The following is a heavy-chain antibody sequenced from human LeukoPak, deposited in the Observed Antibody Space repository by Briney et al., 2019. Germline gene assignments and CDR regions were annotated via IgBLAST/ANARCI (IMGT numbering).Heavy chain of an antibody. Sequence: GGSLRLSCAASGFTLSSYSMNWVRQAPGKGLEWVSSISSSSSYIYYADSVKGRFTISRDNAKNSLYLQMNSLRAEDTAVYYCARALGDVTMVRGVLDYWGQGTLVTVSS. V-gene: IGHV3-21*01. CDR3: ARALGDVTMVRGVLDY. J-gene: IGHJ4*02. D-gene: IGHD3-10*01. CDR1: GFTLSSYS. CDR2: ISSSSSYI.